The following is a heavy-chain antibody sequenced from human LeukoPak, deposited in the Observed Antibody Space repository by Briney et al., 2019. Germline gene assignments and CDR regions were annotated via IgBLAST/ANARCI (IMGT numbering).Heavy chain of an antibody. CDR1: GGTFSSYA. CDR2: IIPIFGTA. D-gene: IGHD2-2*02. V-gene: IGHV1-69*13. Sequence: SVKVSCKASGGTFSSYAISWVRQAPGQGLEWMGGIIPIFGTANYAQKFQGRVTITADESTSTAYMELSSLRSEDTAVYYCVRDAEGAAISVNYWFDPWGQGTLVTVSS. J-gene: IGHJ5*02. CDR3: VRDAEGAAISVNYWFDP.